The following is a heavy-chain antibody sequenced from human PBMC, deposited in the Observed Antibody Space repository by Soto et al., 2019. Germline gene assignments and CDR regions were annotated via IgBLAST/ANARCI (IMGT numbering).Heavy chain of an antibody. V-gene: IGHV3-33*01. D-gene: IGHD2-2*01. J-gene: IGHJ6*02. CDR3: ARWGGYCSSTSCYGENYYGMDV. CDR2: IWYDGSNK. CDR1: GFTFSSYG. Sequence: QVQLVESGGGVVQPGRSLRLSCAASGFTFSSYGMHWVRQAPGKGLEWGAVIWYDGSNKYYADSVKGRFTISRDNSKNTLYLQMNSLRAEDTAVYYCARWGGYCSSTSCYGENYYGMDVWGQGTTVTVSS.